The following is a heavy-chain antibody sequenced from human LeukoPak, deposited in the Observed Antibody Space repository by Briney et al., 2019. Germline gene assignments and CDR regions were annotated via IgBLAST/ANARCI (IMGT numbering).Heavy chain of an antibody. D-gene: IGHD6-13*01. Sequence: PGGSLRLSCTASGFTLSNYGMHWVRQAPGKGLEWVALIWYDGSKKYYADSVKGRFTISRDNSKNTLYLQMNSLSAEDTAVYYCVRDLSDCSGSWHAFDCWGQGTLVTVSS. J-gene: IGHJ4*02. V-gene: IGHV3-33*01. CDR2: IWYDGSKK. CDR3: VRDLSDCSGSWHAFDC. CDR1: GFTLSNYG.